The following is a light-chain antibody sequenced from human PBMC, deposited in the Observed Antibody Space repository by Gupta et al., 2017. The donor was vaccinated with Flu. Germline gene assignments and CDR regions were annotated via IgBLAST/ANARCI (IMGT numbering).Light chain of an antibody. V-gene: IGKV3-20*01. CDR1: QSVSSNF. CDR3: QQDGSSPRT. Sequence: EIVLTQSPGTLSLSPGERATLSCRATQSVSSNFLAWYQQKPGQAPRLLIYGASSRAAGIPDRFSGGGSGTDFTLTISRLDPEDFAVYYCQQDGSSPRTFGQGTKLEIK. CDR2: GAS. J-gene: IGKJ1*01.